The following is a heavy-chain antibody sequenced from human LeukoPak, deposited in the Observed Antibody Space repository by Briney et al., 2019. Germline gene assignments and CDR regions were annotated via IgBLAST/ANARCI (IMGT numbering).Heavy chain of an antibody. J-gene: IGHJ4*02. CDR1: GFTFSDYY. Sequence: GGPLRLSCLASGFTFSDYYMSWIRQAPGKGLEGVSYISSGSRYTNYADSVKGRFILFRDDPKNPLHLQMNSLRADDTAVYYCARFIHAGYYESGGYYPDLGGQGTLVTVSS. V-gene: IGHV3-11*03. CDR2: ISSGSRYT. CDR3: ARFIHAGYYESGGYYPDL. D-gene: IGHD3-22*01.